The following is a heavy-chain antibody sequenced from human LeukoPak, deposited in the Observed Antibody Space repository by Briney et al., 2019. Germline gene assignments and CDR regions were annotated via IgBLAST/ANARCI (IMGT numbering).Heavy chain of an antibody. V-gene: IGHV1-58*01. CDR1: GFTFISSA. Sequence: EASVKVSCKASGFTFISSAVQWVRQARGQRLEWIGWIVVGSGNTNYAQKFQERVTITRDMSTSTAYMELSSLRSEDTAVYYCAAGPTYGDYDYWGQGTLVTVSS. D-gene: IGHD4-17*01. CDR3: AAGPTYGDYDY. J-gene: IGHJ4*02. CDR2: IVVGSGNT.